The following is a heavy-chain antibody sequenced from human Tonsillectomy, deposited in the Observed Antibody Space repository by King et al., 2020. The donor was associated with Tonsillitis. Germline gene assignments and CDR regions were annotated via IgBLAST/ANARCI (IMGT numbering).Heavy chain of an antibody. V-gene: IGHV3-30*18. J-gene: IGHJ3*01. CDR2: ISYDGSNK. D-gene: IGHD2-15*01. CDR1: GFTFSSYG. Sequence: VQLVESGGGVVQPGRSLRLSCAASGFTFSSYGMHWVRQAPGKGLEWMAVISYDGSNKYYADSVKGRFTNSRDNSKNTLYLQMNSLRAEYTAVYDCAKEGVGLGSGGSCAHGAVDFWGQGTMVTVSS. CDR3: AKEGVGLGSGGSCAHGAVDF.